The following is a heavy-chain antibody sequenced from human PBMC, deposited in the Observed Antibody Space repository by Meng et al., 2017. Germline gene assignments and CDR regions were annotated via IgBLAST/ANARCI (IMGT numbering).Heavy chain of an antibody. Sequence: SETLSLTCAVYGGSFSGYYWSWIRQPPGKGLEWIGEINHSGSTNYNPSLKSRVTISVDTSKNQFSLKLSSVTAADTAVYYCARGNNYVDVHCGGQGTLVTVSS. V-gene: IGHV4-34*01. CDR1: GGSFSGYY. CDR3: ARGNNYVDVHC. D-gene: IGHD4-11*01. CDR2: INHSGST. J-gene: IGHJ4*02.